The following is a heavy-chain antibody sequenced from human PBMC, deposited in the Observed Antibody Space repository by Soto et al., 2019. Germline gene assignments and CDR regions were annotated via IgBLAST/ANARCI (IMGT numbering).Heavy chain of an antibody. J-gene: IGHJ6*03. CDR2: ISYDGSNK. CDR1: GFTFSSYG. V-gene: IGHV3-30*18. Sequence: QVQLVESGGGVVQPGRSLRLSCAASGFTFSSYGMHWVRQAPGKGLEWVAVISYDGSNKYYADSVKGRFTISRDNSKNTLYLQMNSLRAEDTAAYYCAKDRAPVVPAAINYMDVWGKGTTVTVSS. D-gene: IGHD2-2*02. CDR3: AKDRAPVVPAAINYMDV.